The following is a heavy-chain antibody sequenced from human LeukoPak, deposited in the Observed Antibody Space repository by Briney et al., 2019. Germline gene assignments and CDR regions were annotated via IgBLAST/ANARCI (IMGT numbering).Heavy chain of an antibody. V-gene: IGHV3-74*01. J-gene: IGHJ4*02. D-gene: IGHD6-19*01. CDR3: ATKQWLAPPPDS. CDR1: GLPYRKYW. Sequence: GGPLTLFCALSGLPYRKYWVLCAREARGRARESFSRMNTDGPVTTSADSVKGRLTVSRDNADNTMFLQMSSVRDEDTAVYYSATKQWLAPPPDSWGQGTPVT. CDR2: MNTDGPVT.